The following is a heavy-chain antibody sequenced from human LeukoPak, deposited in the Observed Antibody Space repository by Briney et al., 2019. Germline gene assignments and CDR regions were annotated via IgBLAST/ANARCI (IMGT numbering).Heavy chain of an antibody. D-gene: IGHD3-3*01. CDR3: AKDSYDRWSGHDFDY. Sequence: GGSLRLSCAASGFTFSSYGMSWVRQAPGKGLEWVSAISGSGGSTYYADSVKGRFTISRDNAKSSLYLQMNSLRAEDTAVYYCAKDSYDRWSGHDFDYWGQGTLVIVSS. J-gene: IGHJ4*02. CDR1: GFTFSSYG. CDR2: ISGSGGST. V-gene: IGHV3-23*01.